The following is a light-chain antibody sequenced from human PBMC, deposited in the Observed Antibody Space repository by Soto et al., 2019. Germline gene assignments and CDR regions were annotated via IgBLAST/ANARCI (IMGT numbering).Light chain of an antibody. CDR1: SSNIGNNA. V-gene: IGLV1-36*01. CDR2: YDD. Sequence: QSVLTQSPSVSEAPRQRVTIPCSGSSSNIGNNAVNWYQQLPGKAPKLLIYYDDLLPSGVSDRFSGSKSGTSASLAISGLRSEDEADYYCAAWDDSLNGMVFGGGTKLTVL. J-gene: IGLJ2*01. CDR3: AAWDDSLNGMV.